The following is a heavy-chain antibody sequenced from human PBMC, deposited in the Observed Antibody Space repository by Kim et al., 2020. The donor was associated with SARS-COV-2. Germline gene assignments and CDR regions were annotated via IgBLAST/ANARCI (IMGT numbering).Heavy chain of an antibody. CDR2: INYSGKT. CDR1: GGSLSSYY. CDR3: PSVLTSSYY. V-gene: IGHV4-59*13. Sequence: SETLSLTCAVSGGSLSSYYWTWNRQPPGKGLELIGYINYSGKTNYNPSLKSRVTISVDESKNQFPQILASLTASDPAVYYCPSVLTSSYY. D-gene: IGHD3-10*02. J-gene: IGHJ6*01.